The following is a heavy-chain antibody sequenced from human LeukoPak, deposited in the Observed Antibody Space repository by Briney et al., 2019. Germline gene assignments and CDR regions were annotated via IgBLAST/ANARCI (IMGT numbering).Heavy chain of an antibody. CDR2: INWNGGST. CDR3: ARDRTTVTSDAFDI. V-gene: IGHV3-20*01. J-gene: IGHJ3*02. CDR1: GFTFDDYG. Sequence: GWSLRLSCAASGFTFDDYGMSWVRQAPGKGLAWVSGINWNGGSTGYADSVKGRFTISRDNAKNSLYLQMNSLRAEDTALYHCARDRTTVTSDAFDIWGQGTMVTVSS. D-gene: IGHD4-17*01.